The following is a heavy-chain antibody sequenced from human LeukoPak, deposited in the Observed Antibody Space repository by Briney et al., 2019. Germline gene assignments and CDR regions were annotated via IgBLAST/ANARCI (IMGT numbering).Heavy chain of an antibody. D-gene: IGHD3-16*01. CDR3: AGGLGLLTDYYYYGMDV. Sequence: GRSLRLTCAASGITFNRYAMHWVRQAPGKGLEWVAVISYGGSNKYYTDSVKGRFTISRDNSKNTVSLQMNSLRAEDAAVYYCAGGLGLLTDYYYYGMDVWGQGTTVTVSS. CDR1: GITFNRYA. J-gene: IGHJ6*02. V-gene: IGHV3-30-3*01. CDR2: ISYGGSNK.